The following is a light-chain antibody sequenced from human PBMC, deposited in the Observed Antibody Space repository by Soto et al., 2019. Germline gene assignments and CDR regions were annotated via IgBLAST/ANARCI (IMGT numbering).Light chain of an antibody. CDR2: SNN. Sequence: QSVLTQPPSASGTPGQRVTISCSGSSSNIGGNAVHWYQYLPGTALKLLIYSNNERPSGVPDRFSGSKSGTSASLAINGLQSEDEAEYYCATWDDNLNGVVFGGGTQLTVL. CDR1: SSNIGGNA. V-gene: IGLV1-44*01. CDR3: ATWDDNLNGVV. J-gene: IGLJ2*01.